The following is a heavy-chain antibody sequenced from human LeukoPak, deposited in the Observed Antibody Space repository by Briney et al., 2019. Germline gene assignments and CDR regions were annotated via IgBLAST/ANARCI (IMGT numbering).Heavy chain of an antibody. V-gene: IGHV3-48*04. CDR2: ISSSSRTI. CDR1: GFTFSSYS. D-gene: IGHD5-18*01. CDR3: SRGVRGYSYGYADY. J-gene: IGHJ4*02. Sequence: PGGSLRLSCAASGFTFSSYSMNWVRQAPGKGLEWVSYISSSSRTIYYADSVKGRFTISRDNAKNSLYLQMDSLRAEDTAVYYCSRGVRGYSYGYADYWGQGTLVTVSS.